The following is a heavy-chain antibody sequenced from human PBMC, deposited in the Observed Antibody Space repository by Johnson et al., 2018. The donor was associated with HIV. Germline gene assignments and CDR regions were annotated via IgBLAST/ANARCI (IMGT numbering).Heavy chain of an antibody. D-gene: IGHD3-22*01. Sequence: VQLVESGGGVVRPGGSLRLSCAASGFTLHDYDMSWVRQAPGKGLEWVSGFYRNGDTQGYADSVKGRFPISRDDSKNTLYLQMNSLTAEDTAVYYCAKDFYHYDSSGYSAFDMWGQGTMVTVSS. J-gene: IGHJ3*02. CDR3: AKDFYHYDSSGYSAFDM. CDR1: GFTLHDYD. V-gene: IGHV3-20*04. CDR2: FYRNGDTQ.